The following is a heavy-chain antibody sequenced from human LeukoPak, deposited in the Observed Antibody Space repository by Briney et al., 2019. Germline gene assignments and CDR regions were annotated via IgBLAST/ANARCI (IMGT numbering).Heavy chain of an antibody. J-gene: IGHJ4*02. CDR2: ISGSGGGT. V-gene: IGHV3-23*01. Sequence: GGSLRLSCTASGFTFNSYAMSWVRQAPGKGLEWVSGISGSGGGTYYADSVKGRFTISRANSRNTLFLQMNSLRAEDTAVYYCAKSLGGVIVTSFDYWGQGTLVTVSS. CDR1: GFTFNSYA. CDR3: AKSLGGVIVTSFDY. D-gene: IGHD3-16*02.